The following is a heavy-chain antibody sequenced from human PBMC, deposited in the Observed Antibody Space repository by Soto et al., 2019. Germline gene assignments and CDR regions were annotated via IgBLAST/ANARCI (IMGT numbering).Heavy chain of an antibody. J-gene: IGHJ5*02. CDR1: GFTFSSYS. CDR3: ARAEVIVLMVYALQENWFDP. Sequence: EVQLVESGGGLVKPGGSLRLSCAASGFTFSSYSMNWVRQAPGKGLEWVSSISSSSSYIYYADSVKGRFTISRDNAKNSLYLQMNSLRAEDTAVYYCARAEVIVLMVYALQENWFDPWGQGTLVTVSS. CDR2: ISSSSSYI. V-gene: IGHV3-21*01. D-gene: IGHD2-8*01.